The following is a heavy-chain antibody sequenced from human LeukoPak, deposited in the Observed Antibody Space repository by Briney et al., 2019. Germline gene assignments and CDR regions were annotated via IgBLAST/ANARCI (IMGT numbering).Heavy chain of an antibody. CDR2: IYSGGST. CDR3: ARSMPTQSGLLWFGEFNYDAFDI. V-gene: IGHV3-53*01. D-gene: IGHD3-10*01. J-gene: IGHJ3*02. Sequence: AGGSLRLSCAASGFTVSSNYMSWVRQAPGKGLEWVSVIYSGGSTYYADSVKGRFTISRDNSKNTLYLQMNSLRAEDTAVYYCARSMPTQSGLLWFGEFNYDAFDIWGQGTMVTVSS. CDR1: GFTVSSNY.